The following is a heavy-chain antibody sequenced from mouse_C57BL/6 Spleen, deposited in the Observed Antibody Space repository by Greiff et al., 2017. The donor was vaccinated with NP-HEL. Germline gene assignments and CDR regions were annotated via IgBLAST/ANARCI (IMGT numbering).Heavy chain of an antibody. CDR3: ARSLGGYDEGYFDV. Sequence: QVQLQQPGAELVMPGASVKLSCKASGYTFTSYWMHWVKQRPGQGLEWIGEIDPSDSYTNYNQKFKGKSTLTVDKSSSTAYMQLSSLTSEDSAVYYCARSLGGYDEGYFDVWGTGTTVTVSS. CDR1: GYTFTSYW. V-gene: IGHV1-69*01. D-gene: IGHD2-2*01. CDR2: IDPSDSYT. J-gene: IGHJ1*03.